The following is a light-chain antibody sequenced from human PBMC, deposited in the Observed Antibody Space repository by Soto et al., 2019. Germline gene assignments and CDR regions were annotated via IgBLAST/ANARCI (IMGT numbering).Light chain of an antibody. CDR2: KAT. CDR3: QQYNDYQYT. V-gene: IGKV1-5*03. Sequence: DIQMTQSPSTLSGSVGDTVTITCRASQSIATWLAWYQQKPEKAPKLLIYKATNVQSGVPSRFSGSGSGTEFSLTISSLQPEDFAIYYCQQYNDYQYTFGQGTKLEIK. CDR1: QSIATW. J-gene: IGKJ2*01.